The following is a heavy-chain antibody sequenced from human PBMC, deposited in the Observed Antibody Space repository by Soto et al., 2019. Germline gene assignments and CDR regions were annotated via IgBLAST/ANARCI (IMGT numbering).Heavy chain of an antibody. CDR1: GYTFTSYD. D-gene: IGHD3-10*01. CDR3: ARGYRYYYYGSGSYYDYFDY. V-gene: IGHV1-8*01. CDR2: MNPNSGNT. J-gene: IGHJ4*02. Sequence: ASVKVSCKASGYTFTSYDINWVRQATGQGLEWMGWMNPNSGNTGYAQKFQGRVTMTRNTSISTAYMELSSLRSEDTAVYYCARGYRYYYYGSGSYYDYFDYWGQGTLVTVSS.